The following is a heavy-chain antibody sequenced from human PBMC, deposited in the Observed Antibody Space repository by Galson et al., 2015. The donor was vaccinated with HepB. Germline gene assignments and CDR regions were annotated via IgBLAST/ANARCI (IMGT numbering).Heavy chain of an antibody. Sequence: SLRLSCAASGFTFGRYGMHWVRQAPGKGLEWVAVISYDGSNKYYADSVKGRFTISRDNSKNTLYLQMNSLRAEDTAVYYCAKDRNYCSGGSCYTPFDYYYYGMDVWGQGTTVTVSS. J-gene: IGHJ6*02. CDR1: GFTFGRYG. D-gene: IGHD2-15*01. CDR2: ISYDGSNK. CDR3: AKDRNYCSGGSCYTPFDYYYYGMDV. V-gene: IGHV3-30*18.